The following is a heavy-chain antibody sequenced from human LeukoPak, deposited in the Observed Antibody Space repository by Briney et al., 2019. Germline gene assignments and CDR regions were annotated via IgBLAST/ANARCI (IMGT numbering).Heavy chain of an antibody. CDR3: ARDQDDSSGWYGGLIGYYYYYMDV. CDR2: ISSSSSYI. V-gene: IGHV3-21*01. D-gene: IGHD6-19*01. CDR1: GFTFSSYS. Sequence: GGSLRLSCAASGFTFSSYSMNWVRQAPGKGLEWVSSISSSSSYIYYADSVKGRFTISRDNAKNSLYLQMNSLRAEDTAVYYCARDQDDSSGWYGGLIGYYYYYMDVWGKGTTVTVSS. J-gene: IGHJ6*03.